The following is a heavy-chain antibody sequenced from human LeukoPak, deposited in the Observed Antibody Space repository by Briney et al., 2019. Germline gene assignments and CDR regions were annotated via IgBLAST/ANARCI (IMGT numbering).Heavy chain of an antibody. J-gene: IGHJ4*02. V-gene: IGHV3-23*01. CDR3: ARKAARTSGYDY. CDR1: GFTFNNYG. Sequence: PGGSLRLSCAVSGFTFNNYGMSWVRQAPGMGLEWVSAIADGGETTYYADSVKGRFTISRDYSKNTLHLQMNSVRAEDTAVYYCARKAARTSGYDYWGRGILVTVSS. CDR2: IADGGETT. D-gene: IGHD3-22*01.